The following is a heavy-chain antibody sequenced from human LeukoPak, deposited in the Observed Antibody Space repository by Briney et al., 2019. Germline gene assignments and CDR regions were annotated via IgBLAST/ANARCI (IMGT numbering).Heavy chain of an antibody. Sequence: GSLRLSCAASEFTFSSFWMTWVLQAPGKGLEWVANIKQDGSEIHYVDSLKGRFIVSRDNAENTLYLQMNSLRAEDTAVYYCARGASTFDYWGQGTLVTVSS. CDR2: IKQDGSEI. CDR3: ARGASTFDY. J-gene: IGHJ4*02. CDR1: EFTFSSFW. V-gene: IGHV3-7*01. D-gene: IGHD2-2*01.